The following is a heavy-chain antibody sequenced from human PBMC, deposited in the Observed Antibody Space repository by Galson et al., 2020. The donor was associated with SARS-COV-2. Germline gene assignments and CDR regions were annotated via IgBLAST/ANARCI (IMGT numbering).Heavy chain of an antibody. Sequence: GGSLSLSCAASGFTFSSHEMNWVRQAPAKGLGGVSYISTTSSSKYYADSVKGRFTISRENAKNSLFLQMNSLRAEDTALYYCARDGGSGESYYSALNVWGQGTTVTVSS. V-gene: IGHV3-48*03. CDR3: ARDGGSGESYYSALNV. J-gene: IGHJ6*02. CDR2: ISTTSSSK. CDR1: GFTFSSHE.